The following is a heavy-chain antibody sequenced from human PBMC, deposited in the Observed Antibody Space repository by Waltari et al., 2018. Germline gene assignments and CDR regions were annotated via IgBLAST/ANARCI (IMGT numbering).Heavy chain of an antibody. Sequence: QVQLQQWGAGLLKPSETLSLTCAVYGGSFSGYYWSWIRQPPGKGLEWIGEINHSGSTNYNPSLKSRVTISVDTSKNQFSLKLSSVTAADTAVYYCARALNDDYGDSFDYWGQGTLVTVSS. CDR3: ARALNDDYGDSFDY. CDR2: INHSGST. J-gene: IGHJ4*02. V-gene: IGHV4-34*01. CDR1: GGSFSGYY. D-gene: IGHD4-17*01.